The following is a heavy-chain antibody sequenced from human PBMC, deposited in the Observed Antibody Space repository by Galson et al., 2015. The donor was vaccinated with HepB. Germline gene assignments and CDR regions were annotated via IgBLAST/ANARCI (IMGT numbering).Heavy chain of an antibody. D-gene: IGHD1-26*01. J-gene: IGHJ6*02. CDR2: INAGNGNT. Sequence: SVKVSCKASGYTFSSYALHWVRQAPGQRLEWMGWINAGNGNTKYSQKFRDRVTITRDTSASSTYMELSNLRSEDTAVYYCARGGGRLVGENSRQYMDVWGQGTTVTVSS. CDR1: GYTFSSYA. V-gene: IGHV1-3*01. CDR3: ARGGGRLVGENSRQYMDV.